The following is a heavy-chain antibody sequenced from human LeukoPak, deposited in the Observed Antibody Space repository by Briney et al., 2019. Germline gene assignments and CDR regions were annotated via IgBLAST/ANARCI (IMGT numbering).Heavy chain of an antibody. V-gene: IGHV1-46*01. D-gene: IGHD2-2*01. CDR1: GYTFTSYY. CDR3: ARGLYCSSTSCYVLAYYYGMDV. CDR2: INPSGGST. Sequence: ASVTVSCTASGYTFTSYYMHWVRQAPGQGLEWMGIINPSGGSTSYAQKFQGRVTMTRDTSTSTVYMELSSLRSEDTAVYYCARGLYCSSTSCYVLAYYYGMDVWGQGTTVTVSS. J-gene: IGHJ6*02.